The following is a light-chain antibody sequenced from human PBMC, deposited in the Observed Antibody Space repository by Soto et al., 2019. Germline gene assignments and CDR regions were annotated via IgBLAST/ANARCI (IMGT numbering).Light chain of an antibody. J-gene: IGKJ4*01. V-gene: IGKV3D-20*02. CDR3: QQRSNWPPL. CDR1: QSVSRSY. CDR2: GAS. Sequence: EIVLTQSPGTLSLSPGERATLSCRASQSVSRSYLAWYQQKPGQAPRLLIYGASSRATGIPDRFSGSGSGTDFTLTISSLEPEDFAVYYCQQRSNWPPLFGGGTKVDIK.